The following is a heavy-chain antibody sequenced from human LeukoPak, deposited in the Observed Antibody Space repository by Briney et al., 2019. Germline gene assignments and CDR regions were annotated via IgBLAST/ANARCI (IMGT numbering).Heavy chain of an antibody. CDR3: ASHPSYDVWGAFDI. Sequence: PSQTLSLTCTVSGGSISSGSYYWSWNRRPAGKGLEWIGRIYTSGSTNYNPSLKSRVTISVDTSKNQFSLKLSSVTAADTAVDYCASHPSYDVWGAFDIWGQGTMVTVSS. D-gene: IGHD3-10*02. V-gene: IGHV4-61*02. J-gene: IGHJ3*02. CDR2: IYTSGST. CDR1: GGSISSGSYY.